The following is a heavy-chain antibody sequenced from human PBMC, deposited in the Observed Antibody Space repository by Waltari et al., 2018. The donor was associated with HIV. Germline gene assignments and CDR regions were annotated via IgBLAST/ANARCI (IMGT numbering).Heavy chain of an antibody. CDR1: GFTFSDSY. J-gene: IGHJ4*02. CDR3: ARVRSGYYDY. D-gene: IGHD3-22*01. CDR2: ISSSGSTI. V-gene: IGHV3-11*01. Sequence: QVELVESGGGLVKPGGSLRLSCAASGFTFSDSYIRWIRQAPGKGPEWFSYISSSGSTIYYADSVKGRFAISRDNAKNSLYLQMNSLRADDTAVYYCARVRSGYYDYWGQGIPVTVSS.